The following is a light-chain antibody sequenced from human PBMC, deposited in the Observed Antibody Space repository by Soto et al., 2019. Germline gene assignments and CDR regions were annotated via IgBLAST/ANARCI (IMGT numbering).Light chain of an antibody. V-gene: IGLV2-14*01. CDR3: TSYRSSSTLDL. CDR1: SSDVGGYNY. CDR2: EVN. J-gene: IGLJ1*01. Sequence: QSALTQPPSASGSPGQSVAISCTGTSSDVGGYNYVSWYQQYPGKAPKLIIYEVNKRPSGVSNRFSGSKSGNTASLTISGLQADDESDYYCTSYRSSSTLDLFGTGTKVNVL.